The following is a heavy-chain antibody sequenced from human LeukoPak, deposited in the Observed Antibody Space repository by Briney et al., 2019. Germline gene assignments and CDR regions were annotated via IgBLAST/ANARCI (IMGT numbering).Heavy chain of an antibody. D-gene: IGHD3-22*01. CDR1: GGSISTYY. V-gene: IGHV4-59*01. CDR2: IYDSGST. J-gene: IGHJ4*02. Sequence: SETLSLTCTVSGGSISTYYRSWIRQPPGEGRELIWHIYDSGSTNYNPSLKSRVTISVDTSKNQFSLKLSSVTAADTAVYYCARVASSGYFNYFDYWGQGTLVTVSS. CDR3: ARVASSGYFNYFDY.